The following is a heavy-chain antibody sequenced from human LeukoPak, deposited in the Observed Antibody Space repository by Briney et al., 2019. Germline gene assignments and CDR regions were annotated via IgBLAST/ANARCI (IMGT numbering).Heavy chain of an antibody. J-gene: IGHJ4*02. D-gene: IGHD3-22*01. Sequence: PGGSLRLSCAASGFTFSSYAMSWVRQAPGKGLEWVSYLSSSSTTTYYADSVKGRFTISRDNAKNSLYLQMNSLRAEDTAVYYCARARGYRYDNTADDYWGQGTLVIVSS. CDR1: GFTFSSYA. CDR3: ARARGYRYDNTADDY. CDR2: LSSSSTTT. V-gene: IGHV3-48*01.